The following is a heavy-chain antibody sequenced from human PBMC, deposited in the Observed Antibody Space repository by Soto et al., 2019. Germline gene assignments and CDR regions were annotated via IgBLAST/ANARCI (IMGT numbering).Heavy chain of an antibody. CDR1: GDSINSADYY. CDR2: IYYSRSD. Sequence: SETLSLTCTVSGDSINSADYYWSWLRQPPGKGLEWIGYIYYSRSDYYNPSLGRRATITIDTSRNQFSLNLMSVTAADAAVYYCARVVQFYDSSGYSFYYFDYWGQGALVTVSS. J-gene: IGHJ4*02. D-gene: IGHD3-22*01. V-gene: IGHV4-30-4*01. CDR3: ARVVQFYDSSGYSFYYFDY.